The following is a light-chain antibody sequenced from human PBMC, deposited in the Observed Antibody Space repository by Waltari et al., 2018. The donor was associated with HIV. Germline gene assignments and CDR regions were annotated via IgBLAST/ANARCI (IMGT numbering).Light chain of an antibody. V-gene: IGLV6-57*01. CDR3: QSYDSGPVV. Sequence: FMLTQPHSVSESPGKTVTISRIRSSGNIASRHVQWYQQRPGTYPTTVIYGDQKRPSVVPDRFSGSNDSSSNSASLIISGLKTEDEADYDCQSYDSGPVVFGGGTKLTVL. J-gene: IGLJ2*01. CDR2: GDQ. CDR1: SGNIASRH.